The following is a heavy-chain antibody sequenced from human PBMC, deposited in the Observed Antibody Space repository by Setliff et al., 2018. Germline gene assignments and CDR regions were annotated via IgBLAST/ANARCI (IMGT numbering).Heavy chain of an antibody. J-gene: IGHJ6*03. CDR3: ARERGDIVTTTSYYYYLDV. Sequence: SVKVSCKASGGTFSSYIINWVRQAPRQGLEWMGGIIPIFGTTNYAQRFQGRVTITTDESTSTAYMELSSLRSEDTAVYYCARERGDIVTTTSYYYYLDVWGKGTTVTVSS. D-gene: IGHD5-12*01. CDR1: GGTFSSYI. V-gene: IGHV1-69*05. CDR2: IIPIFGTT.